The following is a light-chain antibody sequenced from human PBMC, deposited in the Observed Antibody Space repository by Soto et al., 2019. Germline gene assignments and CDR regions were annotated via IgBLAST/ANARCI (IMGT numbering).Light chain of an antibody. CDR2: AAS. CDR1: QGISNY. J-gene: IGKJ1*01. Sequence: DIQMTQSPSAMSASVGARVPITCRSSQGISNYLALFQQKPGTVPKRLIYAASNLQSGVPSRFSGSGSGPEFSPTIRCLQPEDLATDYSLQHHSYPRTFGQGTKVHIK. V-gene: IGKV1-17*03. CDR3: LQHHSYPRT.